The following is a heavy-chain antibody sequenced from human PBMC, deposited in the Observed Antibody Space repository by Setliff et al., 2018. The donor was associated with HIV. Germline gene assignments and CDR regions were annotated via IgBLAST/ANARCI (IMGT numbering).Heavy chain of an antibody. CDR2: IKSKTDGGTT. D-gene: IGHD3-10*01. J-gene: IGHJ6*03. CDR1: GFTFKNAW. Sequence: GGSLRLSCAASGFTFKNAWMNWVRQAPGKGLEWIGRIKSKTDGGTTDYAAPVKGRFTISRDDSKSTLYLQLATLRTEDTGFYFCARSRITMVRGETPHSSYYYYYMDVWGKGTTVTVSS. CDR3: ARSRITMVRGETPHSSYYYYYMDV. V-gene: IGHV3-15*01.